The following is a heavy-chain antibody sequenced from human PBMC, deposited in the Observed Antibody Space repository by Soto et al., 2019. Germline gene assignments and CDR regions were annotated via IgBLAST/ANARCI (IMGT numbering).Heavy chain of an antibody. CDR2: TYYRSKWYN. CDR1: GDSVSSNSAA. Sequence: SQTLSLTCAISGDSVSSNSAAWNWIRQSPSRGLEGLGRTYYRSKWYNDYAVSVKSRITIKQDTSKNQFSLQLNSVTPEDTAVYYCASSNTSGWPFGYWGQGTLVTVAS. CDR3: ASSNTSGWPFGY. V-gene: IGHV6-1*01. D-gene: IGHD6-19*01. J-gene: IGHJ4*02.